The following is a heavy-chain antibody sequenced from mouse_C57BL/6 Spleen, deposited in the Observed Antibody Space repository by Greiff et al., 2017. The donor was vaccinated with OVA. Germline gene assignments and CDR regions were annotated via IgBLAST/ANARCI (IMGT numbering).Heavy chain of an antibody. CDR2: ISNLAYSI. CDR3: ARHAQRYGGSYEWYFDY. J-gene: IGHJ2*01. Sequence: EVQLVESGGGLVQPGGSLKLSCAASGYTFSDYGMAWVRQAPRKGPEWVAFISNLAYSIYYADTVTGRFTISRENAKNTLYLEMSSLRSEDTAMYYCARHAQRYGGSYEWYFDYWGQGTPLTVSS. CDR1: GYTFSDYG. D-gene: IGHD1-1*01. V-gene: IGHV5-15*01.